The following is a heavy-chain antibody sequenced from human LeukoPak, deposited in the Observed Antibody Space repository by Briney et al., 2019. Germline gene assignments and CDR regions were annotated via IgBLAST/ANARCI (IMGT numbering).Heavy chain of an antibody. Sequence: ASVKVSCKASGGTFSSYAITWVRQAPGQGLEWMGRIIPILGMVNYAQKFQGRVTITADKSTSTAYMELRSLRSDDTAVYYCARVSPYYMDVWGKGTTVTVSS. D-gene: IGHD3-16*02. CDR3: ARVSPYYMDV. V-gene: IGHV1-69*04. J-gene: IGHJ6*03. CDR2: IIPILGMV. CDR1: GGTFSSYA.